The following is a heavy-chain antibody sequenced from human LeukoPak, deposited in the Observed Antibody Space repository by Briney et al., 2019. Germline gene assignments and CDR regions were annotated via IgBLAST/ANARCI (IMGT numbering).Heavy chain of an antibody. CDR3: ASSIAVAGTFDY. D-gene: IGHD6-19*01. CDR1: GGSISSSSYY. CDR2: IYYSGST. Sequence: PSETLSLTCTVSGGSISSSSYYWGWIRQPPGKGLEWIGSIYYSGSTYYNPSLKSRVTISVDTSKNQFPLKLSSVTAADTAVYYCASSIAVAGTFDYWGQGTLVTVSS. V-gene: IGHV4-39*06. J-gene: IGHJ4*02.